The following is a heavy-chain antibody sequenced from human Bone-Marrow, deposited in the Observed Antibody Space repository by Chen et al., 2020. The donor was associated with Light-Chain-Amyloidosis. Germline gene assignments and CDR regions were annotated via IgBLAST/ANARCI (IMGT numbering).Heavy chain of an antibody. CDR1: GFAFSSYA. Sequence: QVQLVESGGGVVQPGGALRLSCAASGFAFSSYAMHWVRQAPGKGLEWVAYIRYDGNTIYYADAVKGRFTISRDNSKNTLYLQMNSLRAEDTAVYYCAKDYDFWSGLLEYWGQGTLVTVSS. CDR2: IRYDGNTI. CDR3: AKDYDFWSGLLEY. D-gene: IGHD3-3*01. J-gene: IGHJ4*02. V-gene: IGHV3-30*02.